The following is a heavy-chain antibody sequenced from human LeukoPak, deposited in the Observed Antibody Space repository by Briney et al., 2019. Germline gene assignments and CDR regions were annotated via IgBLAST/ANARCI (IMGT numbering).Heavy chain of an antibody. CDR3: ARDPDSSRRGVEHY. CDR1: GYTFTSYG. Sequence: GASVKVSCKAYGYTFTSYGISWVRQAPGQGLEWMGWISAYNGNTNYAQKLQGRVTMTTDTSTSTAYMELRSLRSDDTAVYYCARDPDSSRRGVEHYWGQGTLVTVSS. D-gene: IGHD6-13*01. V-gene: IGHV1-18*01. CDR2: ISAYNGNT. J-gene: IGHJ4*02.